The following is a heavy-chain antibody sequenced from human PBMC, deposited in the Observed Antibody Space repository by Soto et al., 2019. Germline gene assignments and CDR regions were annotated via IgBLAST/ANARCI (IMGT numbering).Heavy chain of an antibody. CDR1: GGTFSSYA. J-gene: IGHJ4*02. CDR3: ARDLGGGYSYGSGY. CDR2: IIPIFGTA. Sequence: QVQLVQSGAEVKKPGSSVKVSCKASGGTFSSYAFSWVRQAPGQGLEWMGGIIPIFGTANYAQKFQGRVTITADESTSTAYMELSSLRSEDTAVYYCARDLGGGYSYGSGYWGQGTLVTVSS. D-gene: IGHD5-18*01. V-gene: IGHV1-69*12.